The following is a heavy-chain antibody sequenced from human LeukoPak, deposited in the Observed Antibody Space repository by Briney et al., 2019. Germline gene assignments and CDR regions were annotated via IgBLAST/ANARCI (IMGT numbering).Heavy chain of an antibody. CDR2: FSSGGRT. Sequence: GGSLRLSCAASGFTVSTYSMSWVRQAPGKGLGWVATFSSGGRTSYADSVKGRFTISRDTSQNTVYLQMNSLRDEDTALYYCASILYGWGLGTLVTVSS. CDR1: GFTVSTYS. J-gene: IGHJ4*02. V-gene: IGHV3-53*01. D-gene: IGHD2/OR15-2a*01. CDR3: ASILYG.